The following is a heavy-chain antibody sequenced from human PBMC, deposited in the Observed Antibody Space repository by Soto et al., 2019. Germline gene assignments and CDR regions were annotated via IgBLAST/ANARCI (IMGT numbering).Heavy chain of an antibody. V-gene: IGHV4-59*08. J-gene: IGHJ4*02. Sequence: SETLSLTCTVSGGSISSYYWSWIRQPPGKGLEWSGYIYYSGSTNYNPSLKSRVTISVDTSKNQFSLKLSSVTAADTAVYYCARLGGTPYFDYWGQGTLVTVSS. CDR3: ARLGGTPYFDY. CDR2: IYYSGST. CDR1: GGSISSYY.